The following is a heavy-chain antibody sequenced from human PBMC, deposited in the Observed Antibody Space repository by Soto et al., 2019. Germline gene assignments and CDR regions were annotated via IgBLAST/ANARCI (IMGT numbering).Heavy chain of an antibody. J-gene: IGHJ5*01. Sequence: QVQLQESGPGLVKPSQTLSLTCSVSGGSISSGGYYWSWIRQHPEKGLEWIGYIYYSGSTNYNPSLQSRVIISVDTSSNRFSLDLRSGTAADTAIYYCARHSASWQWFDYWGQGTLVTVSS. CDR3: ARHSASWQWFDY. CDR1: GGSISSGGYY. D-gene: IGHD1-26*01. V-gene: IGHV4-31*03. CDR2: IYYSGST.